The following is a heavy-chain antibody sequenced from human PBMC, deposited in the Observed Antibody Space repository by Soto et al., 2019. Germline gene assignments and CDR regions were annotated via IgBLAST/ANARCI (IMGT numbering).Heavy chain of an antibody. CDR3: AKREDSSRFGGLDI. J-gene: IGHJ6*02. CDR1: GGCITSGGYF. Sequence: SQTLSLTCTVLGGCITSGGYFWDLIRKPPGKGLEWIGTVHYTGGTYYSPSLRSRVTISVDTSKNLFSMKMTAASATDTAVYFCAKREDSSRFGGLDIWGQGTAVTVSS. CDR2: VHYTGGT. D-gene: IGHD3-3*01. V-gene: IGHV4-39*01.